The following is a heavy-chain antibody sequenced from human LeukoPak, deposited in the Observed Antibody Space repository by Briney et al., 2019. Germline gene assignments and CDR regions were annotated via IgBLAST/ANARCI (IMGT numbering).Heavy chain of an antibody. D-gene: IGHD3-22*01. CDR2: ISGSGGST. CDR3: RSRDSRAYFDFDY. CDR1: GFTFSSYA. Sequence: PGGSLRPSCAASGFTFSSYAMSWVRQAPGKGLEWVSAISGSGGSTYYADSVKGRFTISRDNSKNTLYLQMNSLKTEDTAVYYCRSRDSRAYFDFDYWGQGTLVTVSS. J-gene: IGHJ4*02. V-gene: IGHV3-23*01.